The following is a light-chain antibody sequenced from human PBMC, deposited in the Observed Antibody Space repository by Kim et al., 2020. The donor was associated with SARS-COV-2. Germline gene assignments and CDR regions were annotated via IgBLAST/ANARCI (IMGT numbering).Light chain of an antibody. CDR3: QHRSDWPPGVT. Sequence: PGEGATLSCRASQNNGDYLAWYQHKPGQAPRLLIYDIDTRTPGIPARFSGSGSGTDFTLTVSSLGPEDLEVYYCQHRSDWPPGVTFGGGTKVDIK. J-gene: IGKJ4*01. CDR1: QNNGDY. V-gene: IGKV3-11*01. CDR2: DID.